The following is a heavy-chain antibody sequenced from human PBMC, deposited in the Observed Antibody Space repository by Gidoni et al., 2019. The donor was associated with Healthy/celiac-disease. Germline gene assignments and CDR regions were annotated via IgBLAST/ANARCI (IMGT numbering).Heavy chain of an antibody. J-gene: IGHJ6*02. CDR1: GFTFRRYG. D-gene: IGHD2-15*01. CDR3: SKYLLREWPYYYDGMDV. V-gene: IGHV3-30*18. Sequence: QVQLVESGGGVVKPGRSLRFSCAASGFTFRRYGMHGVRQAPGKGLEWVAVISQDGSNKYYADSVKGRFTISRDNSKNTLYLQMNSLRAEDTAVYYVSKYLLREWPYYYDGMDVWGQWTTGTVSS. CDR2: ISQDGSNK.